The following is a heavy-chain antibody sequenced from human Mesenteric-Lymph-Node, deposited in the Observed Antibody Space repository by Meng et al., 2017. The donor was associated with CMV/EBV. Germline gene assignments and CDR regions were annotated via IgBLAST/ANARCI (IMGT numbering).Heavy chain of an antibody. V-gene: IGHV4-4*02. CDR2: IYHSGST. J-gene: IGHJ4*02. Sequence: CAVSGGSISSSNWWSWVRQPPGKGLEWIGEIYHSGSTNYNPSLKSRVTISVDKSKNQFSLKLSSVTAADTAVYYSARVDSGYENYFDYWGQGTLVTVSS. CDR3: ARVDSGYENYFDY. D-gene: IGHD5-12*01. CDR1: GGSISSSNW.